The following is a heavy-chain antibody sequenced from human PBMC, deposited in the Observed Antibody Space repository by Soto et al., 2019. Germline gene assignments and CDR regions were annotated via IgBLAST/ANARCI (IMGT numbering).Heavy chain of an antibody. CDR1: GGSISSSSYY. CDR2: IYYSGST. D-gene: IGHD3-3*01. J-gene: IGHJ6*02. V-gene: IGHV4-39*01. Sequence: SETLSLTCTVSGGSISSSSYYWGWIRQPPGKGLEWIGSIYYSGSTYYNPSLKSRVTISVDTSKNQFSLKLSSVTAADTAVYYCARLPGTYYDFWSGKFPHYYYYGMDVWGQGTTVTVSS. CDR3: ARLPGTYYDFWSGKFPHYYYYGMDV.